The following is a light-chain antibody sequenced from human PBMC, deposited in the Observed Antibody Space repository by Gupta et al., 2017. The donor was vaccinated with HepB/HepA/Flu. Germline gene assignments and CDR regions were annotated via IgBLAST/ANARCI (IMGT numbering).Light chain of an antibody. Sequence: DIVMPQSPLSLPVTPGEPASISCRSSQSLLHSNGYNYLDWYLQKPGQSPQLLIYLGSNRASGVPDRCSGSGSGTDFTLNISRVEAEDVWVYYCMTALQTIRTFGQGTTVDVK. CDR2: LGS. J-gene: IGKJ1*01. V-gene: IGKV2-28*01. CDR3: MTALQTIRT. CDR1: QSLLHSNGYNY.